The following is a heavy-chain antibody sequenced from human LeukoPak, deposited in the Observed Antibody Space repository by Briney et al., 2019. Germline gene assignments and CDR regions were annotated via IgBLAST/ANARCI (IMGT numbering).Heavy chain of an antibody. CDR3: ARDGVRGVFDY. V-gene: IGHV3-48*04. CDR2: ISSSSYTI. D-gene: IGHD3-10*01. J-gene: IGHJ4*02. CDR1: EFTFTSYS. Sequence: PGGSLRLSCAASEFTFTSYSMNWVRQAPGKGLERVSFISSSSYTIYYADSVKGRFTISRDNAKNSLYLQMNSLGAEDTGVYYCARDGVRGVFDYWGQGTLVTVSS.